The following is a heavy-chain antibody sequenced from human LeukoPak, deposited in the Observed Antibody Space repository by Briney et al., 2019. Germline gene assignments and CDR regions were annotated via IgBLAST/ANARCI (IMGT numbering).Heavy chain of an antibody. V-gene: IGHV3-23*01. CDR1: GITFSSYA. CDR2: ISGSGGSI. Sequence: GGSLRLSCAASGITFSSYAMSWVRQAPGKGLEWVSAISGSGGSIYYADSVKGRFTISRDNSKNTLYLQMNSLRAEATAVYYCAKDQCIYGRAEYLQHWGQGTLVTVSS. J-gene: IGHJ1*01. CDR3: AKDQCIYGRAEYLQH. D-gene: IGHD2-8*01.